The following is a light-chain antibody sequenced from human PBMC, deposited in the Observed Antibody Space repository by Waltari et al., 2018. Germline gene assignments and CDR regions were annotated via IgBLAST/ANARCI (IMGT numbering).Light chain of an antibody. CDR1: KDIRNY. Sequence: DIQMTQSPSSLSASVGDRVTISCQATKDIRNYLNWYQHKPGKAPKLLIYDASNLKPGVPSRFTGRGSGTNFTFTINSLQPEDIATYYCQQSGTFGQGTRLEIK. J-gene: IGKJ5*01. V-gene: IGKV1-33*01. CDR3: QQSGT. CDR2: DAS.